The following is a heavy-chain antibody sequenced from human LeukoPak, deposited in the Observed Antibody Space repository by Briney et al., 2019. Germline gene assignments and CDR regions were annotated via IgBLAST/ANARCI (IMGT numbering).Heavy chain of an antibody. V-gene: IGHV1-18*01. CDR3: ARSGPQYGDPREVRFDP. J-gene: IGHJ5*02. CDR2: ISAYNGNT. D-gene: IGHD4-17*01. Sequence: ASVKVSCKASGYTFTSYGISWMRQAPGQGLEWMGWISAYNGNTNYAQKLQGRVTMTTDTSTSTAYMELRSLRSDDTAVYYCARSGPQYGDPREVRFDPWGQGTLVTVSS. CDR1: GYTFTSYG.